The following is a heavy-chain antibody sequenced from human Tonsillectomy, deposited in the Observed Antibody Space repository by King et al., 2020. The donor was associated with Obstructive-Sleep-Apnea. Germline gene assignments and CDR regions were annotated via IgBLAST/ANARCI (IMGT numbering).Heavy chain of an antibody. CDR2: IYYSGST. V-gene: IGHV4-59*08. CDR3: ARPFDYGGNSDAFDI. D-gene: IGHD4-23*01. CDR1: GGSLSSYY. J-gene: IGHJ3*02. Sequence: QLQESGPGLVKPSETLSLTCTVSGGSLSSYYWSWIRQPPGKGLEWIGYIYYSGSTNYNPSLKSRVTISVDTSKNQFSLKLSSVTAADTAVYYCARPFDYGGNSDAFDIWGQGTMVTVSS.